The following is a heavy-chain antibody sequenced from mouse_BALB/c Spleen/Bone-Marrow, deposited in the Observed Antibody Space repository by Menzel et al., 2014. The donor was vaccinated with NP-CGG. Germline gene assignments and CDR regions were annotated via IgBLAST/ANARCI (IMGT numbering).Heavy chain of an antibody. CDR3: ARSRGWYFDV. Sequence: QVQLQQPGAELARPGASVKLSCKASGYTFTSYWMHWIKQRPGQGLEWIGAIYPGDGDTTYTQKFKGKATLTADKSSSTAYMQLSSLASEDSAVYYCARSRGWYFDVWGAGTTVTVSS. J-gene: IGHJ1*01. V-gene: IGHV1-87*01. CDR1: GYTFTSYW. CDR2: IYPGDGDT.